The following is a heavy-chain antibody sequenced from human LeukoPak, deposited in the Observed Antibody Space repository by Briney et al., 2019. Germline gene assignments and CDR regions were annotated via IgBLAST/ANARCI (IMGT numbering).Heavy chain of an antibody. J-gene: IGHJ4*02. Sequence: GASVKVSCKASGYTFTGYYMHWVRQAPGQGVEWMGWINPNSGGTNYAQKFQGRVTMTRDTSISTAYMELSRLRSDDTAVYYCAGVRGYSYGPSDYWGQGTLVTVSS. CDR1: GYTFTGYY. CDR3: AGVRGYSYGPSDY. CDR2: INPNSGGT. D-gene: IGHD5-18*01. V-gene: IGHV1-2*02.